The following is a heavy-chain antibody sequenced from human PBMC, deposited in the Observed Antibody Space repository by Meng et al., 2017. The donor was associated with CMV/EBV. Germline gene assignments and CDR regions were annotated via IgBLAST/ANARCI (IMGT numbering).Heavy chain of an antibody. CDR2: IYTSGST. V-gene: IGHV4-4*07. J-gene: IGHJ6*02. CDR1: GGSISSYY. Sequence: SETLSLTCTVSGGSISSYYWSWIRQPAGKGLEWIGRIYTSGSTNYNPSLKSRVTMSVDTSKNQFSLKLSSVTAADTAVYYCARDLGIVVVPADYYYGMDVWGQGTTVTVSS. D-gene: IGHD2-2*01. CDR3: ARDLGIVVVPADYYYGMDV.